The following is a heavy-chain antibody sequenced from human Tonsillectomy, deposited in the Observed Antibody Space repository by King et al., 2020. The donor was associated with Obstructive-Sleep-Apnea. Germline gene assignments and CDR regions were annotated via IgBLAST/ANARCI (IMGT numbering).Heavy chain of an antibody. V-gene: IGHV4-30-2*01. CDR3: SVWAGGSGPDY. Sequence: QMQLQESGSGLVKPSQTLSLTCAVSGGSISSGGYSWSWIRQPPGKGLEWIGYIYHSGSTYYNPSLKSRVTISVDRSKNQFSLKLSSVTAADTAVYYCSVWAGGSGPDYWGQGTLVTVSS. J-gene: IGHJ4*02. CDR1: GGSISSGGYS. CDR2: IYHSGST. D-gene: IGHD2-15*01.